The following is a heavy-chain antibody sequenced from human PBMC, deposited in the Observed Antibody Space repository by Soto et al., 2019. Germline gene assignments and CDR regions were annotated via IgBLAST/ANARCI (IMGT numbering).Heavy chain of an antibody. D-gene: IGHD5-12*01. Sequence: QVQLQQWGAGLLKPSETLSLTCAVYGGSFSGYYWSWIRQPPGKGLEWIGEINHSGSTNYNPSRKSRVTISVDTSKNQFSLKLSSVTAADMAVYYCARGRRRLRYYYGMDVWGQGTTVTVSS. CDR1: GGSFSGYY. CDR3: ARGRRRLRYYYGMDV. CDR2: INHSGST. J-gene: IGHJ6*02. V-gene: IGHV4-34*01.